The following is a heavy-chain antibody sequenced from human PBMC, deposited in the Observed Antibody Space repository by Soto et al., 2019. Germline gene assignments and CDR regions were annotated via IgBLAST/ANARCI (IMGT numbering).Heavy chain of an antibody. Sequence: ATLSLTCGVYRGSFSGFYWSWVRQTPGGGLEWIGEINHRGPTNYKPSFRNRVTISVDKSTNNFSLKMTSVTAADAAVYYCARGRGYVYGSNFYGLDVWGQGTTVTVSS. J-gene: IGHJ6*02. CDR1: RGSFSGFY. D-gene: IGHD6-25*01. CDR2: INHRGPT. CDR3: ARGRGYVYGSNFYGLDV. V-gene: IGHV4-34*01.